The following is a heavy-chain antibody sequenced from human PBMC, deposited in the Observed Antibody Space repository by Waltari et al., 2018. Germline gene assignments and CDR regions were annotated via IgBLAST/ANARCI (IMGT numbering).Heavy chain of an antibody. D-gene: IGHD3-10*01. CDR2: IYHSGST. V-gene: IGHV4-38-2*01. J-gene: IGHJ4*02. CDR1: GYSISSGYY. Sequence: QVQLQESGPGLVKPSETLSLTCAVSGYSISSGYYWGWIRQPPGKGLEWIGSIYHSGSTYYNPSLKSGVTISVDTSKNQFSLKLSSVTAADTAVYYCALTYDNSADFDYWGQGTLVTVSS. CDR3: ALTYDNSADFDY.